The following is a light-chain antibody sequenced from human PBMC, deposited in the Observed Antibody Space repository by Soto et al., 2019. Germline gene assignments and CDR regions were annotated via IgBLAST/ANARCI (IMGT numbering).Light chain of an antibody. CDR1: QSISTR. V-gene: IGKV1-5*03. Sequence: DIQMTQSPSTLSASVGDIVTITCRASQSISTRLAWYQQKPGKAPKLLIYKAYSLESGFPSRFSGSGSGTEFTLTISSLQPDYFATYYCQQYNSYSRTFGQWTKVEIK. CDR2: KAY. CDR3: QQYNSYSRT. J-gene: IGKJ1*01.